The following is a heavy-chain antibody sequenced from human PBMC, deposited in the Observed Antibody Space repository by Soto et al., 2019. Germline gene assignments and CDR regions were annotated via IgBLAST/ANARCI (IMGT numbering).Heavy chain of an antibody. Sequence: VQLVESGGDLVQPGGSLRLSCAASGCTFSSYEMNWVRQAPGKGLEWVSYISSTGTSMDYADSVKGRFTISRDNAKNSLHLQLNSLRDEDTAVYYCARETHFIDYWGQGTLVSVSA. CDR3: ARETHFIDY. CDR1: GCTFSSYE. V-gene: IGHV3-48*03. J-gene: IGHJ4*02. CDR2: ISSTGTSM.